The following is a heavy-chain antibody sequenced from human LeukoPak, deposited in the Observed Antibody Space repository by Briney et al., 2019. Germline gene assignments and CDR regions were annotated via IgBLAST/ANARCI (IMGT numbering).Heavy chain of an antibody. Sequence: GGSLRLSCAASGFTFDDYAMHWVRQAPGKGLEWVSLISWDGGSTYYADSVKGRFTISRDNGKNSLYLQMNSLRSEDTALYYCASLGYCSSTSCYGAFDIWGQGTMVTVSS. D-gene: IGHD2-2*01. V-gene: IGHV3-43D*04. J-gene: IGHJ3*02. CDR3: ASLGYCSSTSCYGAFDI. CDR1: GFTFDDYA. CDR2: ISWDGGST.